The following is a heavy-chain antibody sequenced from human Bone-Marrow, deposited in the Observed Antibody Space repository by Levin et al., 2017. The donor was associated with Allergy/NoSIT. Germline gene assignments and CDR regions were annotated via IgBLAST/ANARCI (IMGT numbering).Heavy chain of an antibody. V-gene: IGHV3-23*01. CDR2: ISGSGGST. D-gene: IGHD6-13*01. CDR3: AKSTLGYSSSWGGI. CDR1: GFTFSSYA. Sequence: AGGSLRLSCAASGFTFSSYAMSWVRQAPGKGLEWVSAISGSGGSTYYADSVKGRFTISRDNSKNTLYLQVNSLRAEDTAVYYCAKSTLGYSSSWGGIWGQGTLVTVSS. J-gene: IGHJ4*02.